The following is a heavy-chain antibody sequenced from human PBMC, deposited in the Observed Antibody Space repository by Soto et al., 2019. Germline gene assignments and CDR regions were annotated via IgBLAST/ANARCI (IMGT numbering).Heavy chain of an antibody. CDR1: GDSASSNSAA. V-gene: IGHV6-1*01. J-gene: IGHJ6*02. Sequence: PSQTLSLTCTISGDSASSNSAAWNLIRQSPSRGLEWLGRTYYRSKWYNDYAVSVKSRITINPDTSKNQFSLQLNSVTPEDTAVYYCARDQRPYYYGMDVWGQGTTVTVSS. CDR3: ARDQRPYYYGMDV. CDR2: TYYRSKWYN. D-gene: IGHD6-25*01.